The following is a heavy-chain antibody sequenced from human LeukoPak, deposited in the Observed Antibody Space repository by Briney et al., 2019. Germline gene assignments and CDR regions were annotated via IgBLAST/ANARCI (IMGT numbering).Heavy chain of an antibody. CDR3: SKAPYYVLPCFDY. J-gene: IGHJ4*02. V-gene: IGHV3-23*01. D-gene: IGHD3-10*01. CDR1: GFAFNNYV. CDR2: INNNGGET. Sequence: GGSLRLSCAASGFAFNNYVMTWVRQAPGKGLEWVSGINNNGGETYYADSVKGRFTISRDNSKNTLYLQMNSLRAEDTAVYYCSKAPYYVLPCFDYWGQGALVTVSS.